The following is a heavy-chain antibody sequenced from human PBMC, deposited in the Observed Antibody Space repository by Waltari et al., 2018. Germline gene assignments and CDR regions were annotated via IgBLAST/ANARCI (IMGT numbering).Heavy chain of an antibody. J-gene: IGHJ4*02. CDR1: GFPLRNSW. Sequence: EVQLVESGGGFVRPGGSLRLSCAVSGFPLRNSWMIWVRQAPGKGLEWVGRMKSRTDGGATEYAEPAKGRLSISRDDSQNTLYLDMNSLQIEDTAVYYCVIDITLIEPLGYWGQGALVTVSS. CDR2: MKSRTDGGAT. V-gene: IGHV3-15*07. CDR3: VIDITLIEPLGY. D-gene: IGHD3-16*02.